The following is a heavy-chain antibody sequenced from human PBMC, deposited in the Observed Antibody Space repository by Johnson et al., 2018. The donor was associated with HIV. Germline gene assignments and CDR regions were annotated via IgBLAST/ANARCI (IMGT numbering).Heavy chain of an antibody. CDR2: IGAAGDT. CDR1: DFTVSSNY. J-gene: IGHJ3*02. V-gene: IGHV3-13*01. D-gene: IGHD6-19*01. CDR3: ARGSGSSIGARGAVAGTDAFDI. Sequence: VHLVESGGGLIQPGGSLRLSCAASDFTVSSNYMNWVRQAPGKGLEWVSVIGAAGDTYYPGSVKGRFTISRENAKNSLYLQMNSLRAGDTAVYYCARGSGSSIGARGAVAGTDAFDIWGQGTMVTVSS.